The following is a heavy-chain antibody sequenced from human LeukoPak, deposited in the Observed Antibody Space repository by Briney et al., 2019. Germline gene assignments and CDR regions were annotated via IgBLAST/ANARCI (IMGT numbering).Heavy chain of an antibody. CDR2: ISSSSSYT. D-gene: IGHD3-10*01. J-gene: IGHJ4*02. V-gene: IGHV3-11*06. CDR1: GFTFSDYY. Sequence: GGSLRLSCAASGFTFSDYYMSWIRQAPGKGLEWVSYISSSSSYTNYADSVKGRFTISRDNAKNSLYLQMNSLRAKDTAVYYCASVTMVRGVMRSGGPYYFDYWGQGTLVTVSS. CDR3: ASVTMVRGVMRSGGPYYFDY.